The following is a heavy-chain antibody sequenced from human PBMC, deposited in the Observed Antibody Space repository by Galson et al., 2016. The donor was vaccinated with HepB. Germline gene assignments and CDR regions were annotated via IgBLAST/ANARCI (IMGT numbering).Heavy chain of an antibody. J-gene: IGHJ4*02. Sequence: SLRLSCAASGFPFSSYDMSWVRQAPGKGLEWVSTISGSGGSTYYADSVKGRFTIARDNSKNMLYVEMNSLRAKDTALYYCARRRWARGLDFEFWGQGTPVTVSS. CDR2: ISGSGGST. CDR3: ARRRWARGLDFEF. D-gene: IGHD5-24*01. CDR1: GFPFSSYD. V-gene: IGHV3-23*01.